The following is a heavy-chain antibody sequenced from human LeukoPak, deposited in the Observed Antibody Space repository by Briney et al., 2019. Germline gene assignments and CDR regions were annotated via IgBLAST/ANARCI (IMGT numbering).Heavy chain of an antibody. Sequence: SETLSLTCNVSGGSISSISYYRGWIRQPPGKGLEWIGSIYYSGSTYYSPSLKSRVTISVDTSKNQFSLQLSSVTAADTAVYYCASLLGPRNRDIVATDYWGQGTLVTVSS. J-gene: IGHJ4*02. V-gene: IGHV4-39*07. D-gene: IGHD5-12*01. CDR1: GGSISSISYY. CDR2: IYYSGST. CDR3: ASLLGPRNRDIVATDY.